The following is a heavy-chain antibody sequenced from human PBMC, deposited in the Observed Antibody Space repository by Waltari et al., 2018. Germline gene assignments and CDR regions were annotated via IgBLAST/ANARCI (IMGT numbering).Heavy chain of an antibody. D-gene: IGHD3-22*01. Sequence: QVQLVESGGGVVQPGGSLRLSCAASGFTFSSYGMHWVRQAPGKGLEWVAFIRYDGSNKYYADSVKGRFTISRDNSKNTLYLQMNSLRAEDTAVYYCAKWDVGSNYYDSSGFDYWGQGTLVTVSS. J-gene: IGHJ4*02. V-gene: IGHV3-30*02. CDR3: AKWDVGSNYYDSSGFDY. CDR1: GFTFSSYG. CDR2: IRYDGSNK.